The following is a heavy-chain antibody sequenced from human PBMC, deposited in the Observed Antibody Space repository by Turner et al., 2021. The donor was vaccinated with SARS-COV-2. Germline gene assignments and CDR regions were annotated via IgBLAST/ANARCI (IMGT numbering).Heavy chain of an antibody. CDR2: IYYSGST. CDR3: ARSGGFGSGLGF. Sequence: GQLQESGPGLVKPSESLSLTCSVSGGSISSGGYYWSWIRQHPGKGLGWIGYIYYSGSTYYNPSLKSRVTISVDTSKEQLSLKMNSVTAADTAVYYCARSGGFGSGLGFWGQGTLVTVSS. D-gene: IGHD3-16*01. CDR1: GGSISSGGYY. J-gene: IGHJ4*02. V-gene: IGHV4-31*03.